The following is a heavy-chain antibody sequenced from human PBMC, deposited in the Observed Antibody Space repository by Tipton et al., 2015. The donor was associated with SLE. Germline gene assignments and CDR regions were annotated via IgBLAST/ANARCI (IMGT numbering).Heavy chain of an antibody. J-gene: IGHJ2*01. V-gene: IGHV4-39*07. Sequence: TLSLTCTVSGGSISSSSYYSGWIRQPPGKGLEWIGSVYYSGSTYYKPSLKSRVTISVDTSGNQFSLKLSSVTAADTAVYYCARISRAGDWYFDPWGRGTLVTVSS. D-gene: IGHD2-15*01. CDR1: GGSISSSSYY. CDR2: VYYSGST. CDR3: ARISRAGDWYFDP.